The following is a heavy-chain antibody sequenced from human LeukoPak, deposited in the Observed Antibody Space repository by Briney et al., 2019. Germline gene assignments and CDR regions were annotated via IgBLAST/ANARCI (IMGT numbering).Heavy chain of an antibody. D-gene: IGHD2-15*01. V-gene: IGHV3-7*01. CDR1: GFTFSSHW. Sequence: GGSLRLSCAASGFTFSSHWMSWVRQAPLKGLEWVANIKQDGSDKYYVDSVKGRFTISKDNAKNSLYLQMNSLRADDTAVYYCAGYGCTGGSCFDYWGQGTLVTVSS. J-gene: IGHJ4*02. CDR2: IKQDGSDK. CDR3: AGYGCTGGSCFDY.